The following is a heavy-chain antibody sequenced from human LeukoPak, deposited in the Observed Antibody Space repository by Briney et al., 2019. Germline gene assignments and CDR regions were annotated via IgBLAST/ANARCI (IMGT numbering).Heavy chain of an antibody. CDR1: GGSISSGDYY. J-gene: IGHJ4*02. CDR2: IYYSGST. Sequence: SQTLSLTCTVSGGSISSGDYYWSWIRQPPGKGLEWIGYIYYSGSTYYNPSLKSRVTISVDTSKNQFSLKLSSVTAADTAVYYCARDSEYYDILTGTNGYYFDYWGQGTLVTVSS. V-gene: IGHV4-30-4*08. D-gene: IGHD3-9*01. CDR3: ARDSEYYDILTGTNGYYFDY.